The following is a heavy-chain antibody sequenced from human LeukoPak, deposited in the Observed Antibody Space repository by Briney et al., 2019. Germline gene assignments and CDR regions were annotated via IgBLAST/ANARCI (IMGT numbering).Heavy chain of an antibody. D-gene: IGHD5-12*01. Sequence: EASVKVSCKASGYTFSSYGIAWVRQAPGQGLEWMGWISGYNGNTNYAQKLQGRVSMTTDTSTTTAYMELRSLTSDDTALYYCARSSLGTITAGPFDYRGQGTLVTVSS. CDR3: ARSSLGTITAGPFDY. J-gene: IGHJ4*02. V-gene: IGHV1-18*01. CDR2: ISGYNGNT. CDR1: GYTFSSYG.